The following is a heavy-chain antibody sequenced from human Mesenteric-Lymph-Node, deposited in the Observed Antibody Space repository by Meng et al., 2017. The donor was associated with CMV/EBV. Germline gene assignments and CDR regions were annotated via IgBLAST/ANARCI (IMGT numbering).Heavy chain of an antibody. CDR3: ARESTSCYRGCYYYGMDV. CDR1: GFTFSSYE. CDR2: ISGSGSTI. J-gene: IGHJ6*02. V-gene: IGHV3-48*03. D-gene: IGHD2-2*02. Sequence: GSLRLSCAASGFTFSSYEMNWVRQAPGKGLEWVSYISGSGSTIYYADSVKGRFNISRDNAKNSLYLQMNSLRAEDTAVYYCARESTSCYRGCYYYGMDVWGQGTTVTVSS.